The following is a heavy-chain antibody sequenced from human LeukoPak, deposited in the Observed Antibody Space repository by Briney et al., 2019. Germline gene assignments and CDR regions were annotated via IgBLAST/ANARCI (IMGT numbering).Heavy chain of an antibody. J-gene: IGHJ1*01. Sequence: SVKVSCKASRGTFSSYAISWVRQAPGQGLEWMARIIPIFGTANYAQKFQGRVTITTDESTSTAYMELSSLRSEDTAVYYCAQVVGCSSTSCYEYFQHWGQGTLVTV. CDR1: RGTFSSYA. D-gene: IGHD2-2*01. V-gene: IGHV1-69*05. CDR2: IIPIFGTA. CDR3: AQVVGCSSTSCYEYFQH.